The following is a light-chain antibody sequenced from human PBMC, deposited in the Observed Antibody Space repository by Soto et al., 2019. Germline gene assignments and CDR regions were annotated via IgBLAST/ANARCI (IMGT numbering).Light chain of an antibody. CDR3: QQYGSSPYT. CDR1: QSVSSSY. CDR2: GAS. V-gene: IGKV3-20*01. J-gene: IGKJ2*01. Sequence: EIVLTQSPGTLSLSPGERATLSCRASQSVSSSYLAWYQQKPGQAPRLLIYGASSRVTGIPGRFSGSGSGTDFTLTISRLEPEDFAVYSCQQYGSSPYTFGQGTKLEIK.